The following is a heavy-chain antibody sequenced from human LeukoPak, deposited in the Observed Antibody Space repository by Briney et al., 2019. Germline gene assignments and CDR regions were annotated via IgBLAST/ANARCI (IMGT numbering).Heavy chain of an antibody. CDR2: IYTSGST. V-gene: IGHV4-4*07. D-gene: IGHD6-25*01. CDR1: GGSISSYY. J-gene: IGHJ5*02. Sequence: PSESLSLTCTVSGGSISSYYWNWIRQPAGKGLEWIGRIYTSGSTNYNPSLKSRVTMSVDMSKNQFSLKLRSVTAADTAVYYCAREGGIASAGNWFDPWGQGTLVTVSS. CDR3: AREGGIASAGNWFDP.